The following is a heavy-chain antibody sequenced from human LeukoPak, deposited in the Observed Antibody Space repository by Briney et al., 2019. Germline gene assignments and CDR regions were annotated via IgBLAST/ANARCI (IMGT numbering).Heavy chain of an antibody. V-gene: IGHV3-30*03. Sequence: GRSLRLSCAATGFTFSSYGMHWVRQAPGKGLEWVAVISYDGSNKYYADSVKGRFTISRDNSKNTLYLQMNSLKTEDTAVCCCTTEPNGSGSSIDYWGQGTLVTVSS. D-gene: IGHD3-10*01. CDR3: TTEPNGSGSSIDY. CDR2: ISYDGSNK. J-gene: IGHJ4*02. CDR1: GFTFSSYG.